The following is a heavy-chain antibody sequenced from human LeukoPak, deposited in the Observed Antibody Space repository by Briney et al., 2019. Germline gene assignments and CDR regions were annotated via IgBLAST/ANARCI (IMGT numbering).Heavy chain of an antibody. D-gene: IGHD3-10*01. V-gene: IGHV3-66*01. CDR1: GFTFSSYA. Sequence: GGSLRLSCAASGFTFSSYAMHWVRQAPGKGLEWVSVIYSGGSTYYADSVKGRFTISRDNSKNTLYLQMNSLRAEDTAVYYCAREHQSYYYGSGSNPITDYWGQGTLVTVSS. J-gene: IGHJ4*02. CDR3: AREHQSYYYGSGSNPITDY. CDR2: IYSGGST.